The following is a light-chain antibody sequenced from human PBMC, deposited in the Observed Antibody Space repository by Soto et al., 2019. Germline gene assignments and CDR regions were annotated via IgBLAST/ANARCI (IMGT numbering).Light chain of an antibody. Sequence: LTQPASVSGSPGQSITISCTGTSSDAGGYNYVSWYQQYPGKAPKLMIYEVSNRPSGVSNRFSGSTSGNTASLTISGLQAEDEADYYCTSYTSSSTYVFGTGTKVTVL. V-gene: IGLV2-14*01. CDR2: EVS. CDR3: TSYTSSSTYV. CDR1: SSDAGGYNY. J-gene: IGLJ1*01.